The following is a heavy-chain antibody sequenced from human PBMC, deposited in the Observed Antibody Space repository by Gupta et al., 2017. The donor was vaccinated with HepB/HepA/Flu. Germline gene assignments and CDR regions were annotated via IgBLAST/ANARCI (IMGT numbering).Heavy chain of an antibody. J-gene: IGHJ4*02. Sequence: QVQLVQSGAEVKKPGSSVKVSCKASGGTFSSYAISWVRQAPGQGLEWMGRIIPILGIANYAQKFQGRVTITADKSTSTAYMELSSLRSEDTAVYYCARFLRDYYDSSGYPTKTTDYWGQGTLVTVSS. CDR1: GGTFSSYA. V-gene: IGHV1-69*04. CDR2: IIPILGIA. D-gene: IGHD3-22*01. CDR3: ARFLRDYYDSSGYPTKTTDY.